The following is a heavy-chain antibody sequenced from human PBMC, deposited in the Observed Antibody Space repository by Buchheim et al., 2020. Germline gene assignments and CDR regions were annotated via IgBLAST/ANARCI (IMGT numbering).Heavy chain of an antibody. CDR2: ISSSNSYI. CDR1: GFTFSSYT. J-gene: IGHJ5*02. Sequence: EVQLVESGGGLVKPGGSLRLSCAASGFTFSSYTMTWVRQAPGKGLEWASSISSSNSYIYYADSVKGRFTLSRDNAKNSLSLQMNSLRAEDTAVYYCARGVIVGATLRWFDPWGQGTL. D-gene: IGHD1-26*01. V-gene: IGHV3-21*01. CDR3: ARGVIVGATLRWFDP.